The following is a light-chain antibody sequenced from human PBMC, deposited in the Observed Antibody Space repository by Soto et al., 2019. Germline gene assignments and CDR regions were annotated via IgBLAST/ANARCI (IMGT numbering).Light chain of an antibody. V-gene: IGKV1-39*01. J-gene: IGKJ1*01. CDR3: QQNYSATWT. Sequence: DIQMTQSPSSLSASVGDRVTITCRASQSISTYLNWYQQKPGKAPKLLIYAASTLQSGVPSRFSGSGSETDFTLTISSLQPEDFATYSCQQNYSATWTFGQGTKVEIK. CDR2: AAS. CDR1: QSISTY.